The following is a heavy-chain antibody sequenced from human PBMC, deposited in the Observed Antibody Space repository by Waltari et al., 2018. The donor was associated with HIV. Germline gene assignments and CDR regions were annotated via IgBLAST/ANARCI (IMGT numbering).Heavy chain of an antibody. Sequence: QVQLVQSGAEVKKPGASVTVSCKASGNIFPATYIPWVRPPPGQGLEWMGWINPSSGGTNSAQKCQGRVTMTWDTSINTAYMELSGLRSDDTAVYFCARDRSIVSRHYDNAVAPYFDNWGRGTLVSVSS. V-gene: IGHV1-2*02. CDR1: GNIFPATY. D-gene: IGHD3-22*01. CDR3: ARDRSIVSRHYDNAVAPYFDN. CDR2: INPSSGGT. J-gene: IGHJ4*02.